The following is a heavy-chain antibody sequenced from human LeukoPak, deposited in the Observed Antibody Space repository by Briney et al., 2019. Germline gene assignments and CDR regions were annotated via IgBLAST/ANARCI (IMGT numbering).Heavy chain of an antibody. V-gene: IGHV4-4*07. CDR2: IYTSGST. D-gene: IGHD3-16*01. J-gene: IGHJ4*02. CDR3: ARDIKGGGGYYFDY. Sequence: SETLSLTCTVSGGSISSYYWSWIRQPAGKRLEWIGRIYTSGSTNYNPSLKSRVTMSVDTSKNQFSLKQSSVTAADTAVYCCARDIKGGGGYYFDYWGQGTLVTVSS. CDR1: GGSISSYY.